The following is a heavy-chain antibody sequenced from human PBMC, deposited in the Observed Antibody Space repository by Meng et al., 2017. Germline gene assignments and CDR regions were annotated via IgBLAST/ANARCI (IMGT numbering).Heavy chain of an antibody. V-gene: IGHV7-4-1*02. D-gene: IGHD1-26*01. CDR3: ARGGAASSFDY. CDR1: GYTFTSYA. CDR2: INTNTGNP. J-gene: IGHJ4*02. Sequence: LFESGAWFKIPGAPVKVSCKACGYTFTSYAMNEVRQAPGQGLEWMGWINTNTGNPTYAQGFTGRFVFSLDTSVSTAYLQISSLKAEDTAVYYCARGGAASSFDYWGQGTLVTVSS.